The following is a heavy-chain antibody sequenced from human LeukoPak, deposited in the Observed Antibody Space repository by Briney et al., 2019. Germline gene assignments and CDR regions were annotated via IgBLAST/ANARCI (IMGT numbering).Heavy chain of an antibody. J-gene: IGHJ4*02. D-gene: IGHD5-18*01. V-gene: IGHV4-61*02. CDR1: GGSISSGSYY. Sequence: KSSETLSLTCTVSGGSISSGSYYWSWIRQPAGKGLEWIGRIYTSGSTNYNPSLKSRVTMSVDTSKNQFSLKLSSVTAADTAVYYCARARHEYIYGYRPNELGHFFDYWGQGTLVTVSS. CDR2: IYTSGST. CDR3: ARARHEYIYGYRPNELGHFFDY.